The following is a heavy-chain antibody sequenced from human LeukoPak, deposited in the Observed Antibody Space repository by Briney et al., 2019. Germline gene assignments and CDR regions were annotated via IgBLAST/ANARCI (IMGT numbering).Heavy chain of an antibody. V-gene: IGHV3-7*01. Sequence: GGSLRLSCAASGFTFSDYYMSWIRQAPGKGLEWVANIKQDGSEKYYVDSVKGRFTISRDNAKNSLYLQMNSLRAEDTAVYYCARDRFYYDSSGTDYWGQGTLVTVSS. CDR3: ARDRFYYDSSGTDY. CDR1: GFTFSDYY. J-gene: IGHJ4*02. D-gene: IGHD3-22*01. CDR2: IKQDGSEK.